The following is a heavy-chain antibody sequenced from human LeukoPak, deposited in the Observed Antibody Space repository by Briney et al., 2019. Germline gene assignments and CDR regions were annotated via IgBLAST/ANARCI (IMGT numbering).Heavy chain of an antibody. CDR1: GFTLSSYA. V-gene: IGHV3-23*01. J-gene: IGHJ4*02. D-gene: IGHD3-9*01. Sequence: GGSLRLSCAASGFTLSSYAMSWVRQAPGKGLEWVSAISGSGGSTYYADSVKGRFTISRDNSKNTLYLQMNSLRAEDTAVYYCAKDHVFYDILTGPTFDYWGQGTLVTVSS. CDR3: AKDHVFYDILTGPTFDY. CDR2: ISGSGGST.